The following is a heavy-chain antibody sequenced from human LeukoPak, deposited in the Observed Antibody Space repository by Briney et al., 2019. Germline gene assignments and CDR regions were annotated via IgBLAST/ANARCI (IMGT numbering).Heavy chain of an antibody. V-gene: IGHV1-69*13. CDR1: GGTFSSYA. CDR3: ATDLTSPYSPNDF. Sequence: SVKVSCKASGGTFSSYAISWVRQAPGQGLEWMGGIIPIFGTANYAQKFQGRVTITADESTNTAYMELSSLRSEDTAVYYCATDLTSPYSPNDFWGQGTLVTVSS. CDR2: IIPIFGTA. J-gene: IGHJ4*02. D-gene: IGHD1-26*01.